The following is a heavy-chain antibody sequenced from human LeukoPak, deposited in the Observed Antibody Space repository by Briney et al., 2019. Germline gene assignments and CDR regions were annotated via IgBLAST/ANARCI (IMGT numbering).Heavy chain of an antibody. CDR2: INPSGGST. V-gene: IGHV1-46*01. CDR1: GYTFTSYY. CDR3: AREGGYCSSTSCYASDY. J-gene: IGHJ4*02. Sequence: ASVKVSCKASGYTFTSYYMHWVQQPPRQGVEWMGIINPSGGSTSYAQKFQGRVTMTRDMSTSTVYMELSSLRSEDTAVYYCAREGGYCSSTSCYASDYWGQGTLVTVSS. D-gene: IGHD2-2*01.